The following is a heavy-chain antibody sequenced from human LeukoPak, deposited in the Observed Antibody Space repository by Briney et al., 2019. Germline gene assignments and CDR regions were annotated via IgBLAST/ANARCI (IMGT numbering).Heavy chain of an antibody. CDR3: TRYNNDHFDY. D-gene: IGHD1-1*01. Sequence: PGSSRRLSCAWSGFTFGGYGMDWFGQTPGKGLGWVDVMEYDGSRAFYAAYVNGRFTIFRDNSKSTMYVKMDDLRAQDTAVYYCTRYNNDHFDYWGQGTLVTVSS. CDR2: MEYDGSRA. CDR1: GFTFGGYG. V-gene: IGHV3-33*01. J-gene: IGHJ4*02.